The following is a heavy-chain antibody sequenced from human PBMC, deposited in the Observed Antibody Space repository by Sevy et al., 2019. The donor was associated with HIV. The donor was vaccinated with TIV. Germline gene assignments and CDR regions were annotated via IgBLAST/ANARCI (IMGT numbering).Heavy chain of an antibody. Sequence: GGSLRLSCAASGFTFSSYAMSWVRQAPGKGLEWVSAISGSGGSTYYADSVKGRFTISRDNSKNTLYLQMNSLRAEDTAVYCCAKGPTYYYDSSGYYYFDYWGQGTLVTVSS. D-gene: IGHD3-22*01. J-gene: IGHJ4*02. CDR1: GFTFSSYA. V-gene: IGHV3-23*01. CDR2: ISGSGGST. CDR3: AKGPTYYYDSSGYYYFDY.